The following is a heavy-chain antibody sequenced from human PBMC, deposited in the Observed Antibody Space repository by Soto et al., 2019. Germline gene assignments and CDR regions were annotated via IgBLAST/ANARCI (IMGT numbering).Heavy chain of an antibody. CDR2: IYYSGST. CDR1: GGSISSGGYY. D-gene: IGHD4-4*01. Sequence: SETLSLTCTVSGGSISSGGYYWSWIRQHPGKGLEWIGYIYYSGSTYYNPSLKSRVTISVDTSKNQFSLKLSSVTAADTAVYYCAREQSYYYYMDVWGKGTTVTVSS. J-gene: IGHJ6*03. CDR3: AREQSYYYYMDV. V-gene: IGHV4-31*03.